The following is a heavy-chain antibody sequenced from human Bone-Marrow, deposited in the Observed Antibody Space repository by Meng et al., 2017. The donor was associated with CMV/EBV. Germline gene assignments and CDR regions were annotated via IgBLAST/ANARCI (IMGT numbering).Heavy chain of an antibody. CDR1: GFTFSSYS. D-gene: IGHD1-26*01. Sequence: GESLKISCAASGFTFSSYSMNWVRQAPGKGLEWVSSISSSSSYIYYADSVKGRFTISRDNSKNTLYPQMNSLRAEDTAVYYCATGPYSGSYFDYWGQGTLVTVSS. V-gene: IGHV3-21*01. J-gene: IGHJ4*02. CDR3: ATGPYSGSYFDY. CDR2: ISSSSSYI.